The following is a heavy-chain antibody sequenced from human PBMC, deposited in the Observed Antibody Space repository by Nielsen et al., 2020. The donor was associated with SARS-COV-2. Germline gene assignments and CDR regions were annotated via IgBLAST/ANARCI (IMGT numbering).Heavy chain of an antibody. Sequence: ASVNVPCKASGYTFTGYYMHWVRQAPGQGLEWMGWINPNSGGTNYAQKSQGRVTMTRDTSISTAYMELSRLRSDDTAVYYCARVLYSSSWNTLSFGYWGQGTLVTVSS. D-gene: IGHD6-13*01. V-gene: IGHV1-2*02. J-gene: IGHJ4*02. CDR2: INPNSGGT. CDR3: ARVLYSSSWNTLSFGY. CDR1: GYTFTGYY.